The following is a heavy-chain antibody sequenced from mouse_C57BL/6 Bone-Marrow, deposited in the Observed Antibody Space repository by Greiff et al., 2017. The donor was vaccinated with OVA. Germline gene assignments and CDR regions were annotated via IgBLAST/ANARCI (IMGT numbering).Heavy chain of an antibody. CDR3: ARHEGLRKGLYAMDY. CDR2: FYPGSGSI. V-gene: IGHV1-62-2*01. J-gene: IGHJ4*01. CDR1: GYTFTEYT. D-gene: IGHD3-1*01. Sequence: QVQLKESGAELVKPGASVKLSCKASGYTFTEYTIHWVKQRSGQGLEWIGWFYPGSGSIKYNEKFKDKATLTADKSSSTVYMELSRLTSEDSTVYFCARHEGLRKGLYAMDYWGQGTSVTVSS.